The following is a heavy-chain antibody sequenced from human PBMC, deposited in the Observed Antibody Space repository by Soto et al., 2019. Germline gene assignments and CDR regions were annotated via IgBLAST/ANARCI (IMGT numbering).Heavy chain of an antibody. J-gene: IGHJ5*02. Sequence: QVQLQESGPGLVKPSETLSLTCTVSGGSISSYYWSWIRQPPGKGLEWIGYIYYSGSTNYNPSLKSRVTISVDTSKNQFSLKLSSVTAADTAVYYCARATGGVTSTTEDWFDPWGQGTLVTVSS. CDR3: ARATGGVTSTTEDWFDP. V-gene: IGHV4-59*01. CDR2: IYYSGST. CDR1: GGSISSYY. D-gene: IGHD4-17*01.